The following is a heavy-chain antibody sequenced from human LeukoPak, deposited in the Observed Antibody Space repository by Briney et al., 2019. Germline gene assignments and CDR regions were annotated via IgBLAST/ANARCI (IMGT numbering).Heavy chain of an antibody. CDR1: GGSISSYY. CDR3: ARHPGHGLSHYDSRPFDY. J-gene: IGHJ4*02. Sequence: SETLSLTCTVSGGSISSYYWSWIRQPPGKGLEWIGYIYYSGSTNYNPSLKSRVTISVDTSKNQFSLKLSSVTAADTAVYYCARHPGHGLSHYDSRPFDYWGQGTLVTVSS. V-gene: IGHV4-59*08. D-gene: IGHD3-22*01. CDR2: IYYSGST.